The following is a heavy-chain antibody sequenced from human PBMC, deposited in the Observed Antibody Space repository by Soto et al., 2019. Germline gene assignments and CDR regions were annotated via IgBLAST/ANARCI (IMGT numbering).Heavy chain of an antibody. J-gene: IGHJ6*02. Sequence: GGSLRLSCAASGFTFSSYAMSWVRQAPGKGLEWVSAISGSGGSTYYADSVKGRFTISRDNSKNTLYLQMNSLRAEDTAVYYCARDSGTTKAYYYYYYGMDVWGQGTTVTVSS. CDR1: GFTFSSYA. D-gene: IGHD1-1*01. V-gene: IGHV3-23*01. CDR2: ISGSGGST. CDR3: ARDSGTTKAYYYYYYGMDV.